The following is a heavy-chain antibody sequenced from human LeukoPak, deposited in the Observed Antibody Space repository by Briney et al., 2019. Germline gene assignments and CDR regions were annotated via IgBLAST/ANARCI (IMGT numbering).Heavy chain of an antibody. D-gene: IGHD1-26*01. Sequence: PGGSLRLSCAASGFTFSSYWMHWVRQAPGNGLVWVARINSDGRSTSYADSVKGRFTISRDNAKNMLYLQMNTLGAEDTAVYYCAGGPAATRGNYYVGDYWGQGTLVTVSS. V-gene: IGHV3-74*01. CDR2: INSDGRST. J-gene: IGHJ4*02. CDR1: GFTFSSYW. CDR3: AGGPAATRGNYYVGDY.